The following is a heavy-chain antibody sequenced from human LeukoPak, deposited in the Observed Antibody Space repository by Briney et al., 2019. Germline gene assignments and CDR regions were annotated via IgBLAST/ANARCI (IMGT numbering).Heavy chain of an antibody. CDR3: ARVKDFWSGLGAFDI. Sequence: GGSLRLSCAAPGFTFSDYYMSWIRQAPGKGLEWVSYISSSGSTIYYADSVKGRFTISRDNAKNSLYLQMNSLRAEDTAVYYCARVKDFWSGLGAFDIWGQGTMVTVSS. CDR2: ISSSGSTI. J-gene: IGHJ3*02. V-gene: IGHV3-11*04. D-gene: IGHD3-3*01. CDR1: GFTFSDYY.